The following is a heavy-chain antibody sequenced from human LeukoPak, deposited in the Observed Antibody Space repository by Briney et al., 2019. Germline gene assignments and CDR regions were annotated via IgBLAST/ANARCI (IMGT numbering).Heavy chain of an antibody. V-gene: IGHV3-48*01. J-gene: IGHJ4*02. CDR3: ARVGYSSSFDL. CDR1: GFTFSNYN. CDR2: ISDNTGTI. Sequence: PGGSLRLSCAASGFTFSNYNINWVRQAPGKGLEWASYISDNTGTIYYADSVQGRFTISRDNAKNSLFLQMNSLRAEDTAVYYCARVGYSSSFDLWGQGTLVTVSS. D-gene: IGHD6-13*01.